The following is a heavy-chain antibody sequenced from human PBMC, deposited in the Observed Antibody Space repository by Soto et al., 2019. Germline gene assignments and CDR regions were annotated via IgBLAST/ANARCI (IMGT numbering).Heavy chain of an antibody. Sequence: QVQLVQSGAEVKKPGASVKVSCKASGYTFNRNAIHWVRQAPGQRLEWMGWIDAGNGNTRYSQKFQGRVTITRDTSARPAYKELSSLISEDTAVYYCARDYYGSGSYYWFDPWGQGTLVTVSS. V-gene: IGHV1-3*01. CDR1: GYTFNRNA. D-gene: IGHD3-10*01. CDR3: ARDYYGSGSYYWFDP. CDR2: IDAGNGNT. J-gene: IGHJ5*02.